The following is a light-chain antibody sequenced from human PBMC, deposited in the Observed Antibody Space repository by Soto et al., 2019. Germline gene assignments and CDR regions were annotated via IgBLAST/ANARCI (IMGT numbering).Light chain of an antibody. J-gene: IGLJ1*01. CDR1: SSDGGGYNY. CDR3: SSYTSSSTLPYV. CDR2: DLS. Sequence: QSALTQPASVSGSPGQSITISCTGTSSDGGGYNYVSWYQQHPGKAPKLMIYDLSNRPSGVSNRFSGSKSGNTASLTISGLQAEDEADYYCSSYTSSSTLPYVFGTGTKLTVL. V-gene: IGLV2-14*01.